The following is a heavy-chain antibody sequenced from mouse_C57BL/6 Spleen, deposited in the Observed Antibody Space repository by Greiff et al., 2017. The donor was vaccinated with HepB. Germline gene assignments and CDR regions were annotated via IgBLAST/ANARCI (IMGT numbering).Heavy chain of an antibody. CDR1: AHTFTSHG. Sequence: QLQLKQSGAEPARLGDSVKRSSKATAHTFTSHGISWGKQRTGQGLEWMREIYPRSGNTYYNEKFKGKATLTADKSSSTAYMELRSLTSEDSAVYFCARELRPAMDYWGQGTSVTVSS. CDR2: IYPRSGNT. V-gene: IGHV1-81*01. J-gene: IGHJ4*01. CDR3: ARELRPAMDY. D-gene: IGHD1-2*01.